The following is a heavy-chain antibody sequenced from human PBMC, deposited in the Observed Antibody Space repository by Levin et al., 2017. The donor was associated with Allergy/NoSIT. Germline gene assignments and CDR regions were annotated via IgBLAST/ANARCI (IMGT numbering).Heavy chain of an antibody. J-gene: IGHJ6*02. CDR1: GGSFTSYY. CDR2: INHSGTT. Sequence: KSSETLSLTCGVYGGSFTSYYWSWIRQPPGKGLEWIGEINHSGTTKYSPSLKSRVTMSVDTSENQISLRLSSVTAADTAVYYCAGAFASAGTDSIYFYYYGVDVWGQGTTVTVSS. CDR3: AGAFASAGTDSIYFYYYGVDV. D-gene: IGHD6-13*01. V-gene: IGHV4-34*01.